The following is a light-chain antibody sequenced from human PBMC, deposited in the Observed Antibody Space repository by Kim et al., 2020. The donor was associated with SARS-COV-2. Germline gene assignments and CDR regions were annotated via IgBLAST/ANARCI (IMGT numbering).Light chain of an antibody. CDR1: QDIRNY. Sequence: SVSVGDRVTITCQASQDIRNYLAWYQQKPGKAPKLLIYDVSNFETGVPSRFSGSGSGTHFSFTISSLQPEDIAIYYCQQYHNLPRIFGQGTKLEI. CDR2: DVS. J-gene: IGKJ2*01. V-gene: IGKV1-33*01. CDR3: QQYHNLPRI.